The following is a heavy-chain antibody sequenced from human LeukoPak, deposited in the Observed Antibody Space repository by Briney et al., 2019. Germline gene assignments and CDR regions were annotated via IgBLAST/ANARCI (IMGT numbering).Heavy chain of an antibody. CDR2: IIPILGIA. J-gene: IGHJ4*02. D-gene: IGHD1-26*01. V-gene: IGHV1-69*04. Sequence: SVKVSCKASGYTFTSYDINWVRQATGQGLEWMGRIIPILGIANYAQKFQGRVTITADKSTSTAYMELSSLRSEDTAVYYCGIVGAQIDYWGQGTQVTVSS. CDR3: GIVGAQIDY. CDR1: GYTFTSYD.